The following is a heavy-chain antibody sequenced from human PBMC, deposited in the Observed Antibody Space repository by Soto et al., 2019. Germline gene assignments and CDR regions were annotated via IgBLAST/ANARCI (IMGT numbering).Heavy chain of an antibody. V-gene: IGHV3-23*01. Sequence: EVQLLESGGGLVQPGGSLRLSCAASGFTFSSYAMSWVRQAPGKGVEWVSAISGSGGSTYYADSVKGRFTISRDNSKNTLYLQMNSLRAEDTAVYYCAKDPYIVVVPAAMGDYWGQGTLVTVSS. J-gene: IGHJ4*02. D-gene: IGHD2-2*01. CDR1: GFTFSSYA. CDR2: ISGSGGST. CDR3: AKDPYIVVVPAAMGDY.